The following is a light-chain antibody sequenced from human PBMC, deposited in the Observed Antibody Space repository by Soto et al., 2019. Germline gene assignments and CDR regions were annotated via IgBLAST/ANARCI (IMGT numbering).Light chain of an antibody. CDR3: CSYAGSSTIYV. V-gene: IGLV2-23*02. J-gene: IGLJ1*01. CDR2: EVS. CDR1: SSDVGSYNL. Sequence: QSARTQPASLSGAPGQSITISCTGTSSDVGSYNLVSWYQQHPGKAPKLMIYEVSKRPSGVSNRFSGSKSGNTASLTISGLQAEDEADYYCCSYAGSSTIYVFGTGTKVTVL.